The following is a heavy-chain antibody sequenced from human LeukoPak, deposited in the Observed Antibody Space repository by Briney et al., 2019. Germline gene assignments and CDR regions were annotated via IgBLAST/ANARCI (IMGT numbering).Heavy chain of an antibody. D-gene: IGHD3/OR15-3a*01. CDR2: IYYTGNT. V-gene: IGHV4-39*01. J-gene: IGHJ4*02. Sequence: SETLPLTCTVSGVSISSSNSYWGWIRQPPGKGLEWIGSIYYTGNTYYNASLKSRVTISIDTSKNQISLRLTSVTVTDTAMYYCARPTGSGLFTLPGGQGTLVTVSS. CDR1: GVSISSSNSY. CDR3: ARPTGSGLFTLP.